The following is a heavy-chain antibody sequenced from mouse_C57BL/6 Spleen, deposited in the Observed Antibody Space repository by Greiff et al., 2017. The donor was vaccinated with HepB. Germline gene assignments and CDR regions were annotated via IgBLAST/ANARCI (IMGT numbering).Heavy chain of an antibody. CDR3: ARSPKLSWFAY. Sequence: EVKLMESGPGLVKPSQSLSLTCSVTGYSITSGYYWNWIRQFPGNKLEWMGYISYDGSNNYNPSLKNRISITRDTSKNQFFLKLNSVTTEDTATYYCARSPKLSWFAYWGQGTLVTVSA. J-gene: IGHJ3*01. CDR1: GYSITSGYY. V-gene: IGHV3-6*01. CDR2: ISYDGSN.